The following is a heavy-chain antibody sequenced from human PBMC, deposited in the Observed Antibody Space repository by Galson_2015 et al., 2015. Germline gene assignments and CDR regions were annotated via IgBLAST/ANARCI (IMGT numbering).Heavy chain of an antibody. V-gene: IGHV3-48*01. Sequence: SLRLSCAASGFTFSSYSMNWVRQAPGKGLEWVSYISSSSSTIYYADSVKGRFTISRDIAKNSLYLQMNSLRAEDTAVYYCARDLGDGDYVPYFDYWGQGTLVTVSS. CDR1: GFTFSSYS. CDR3: ARDLGDGDYVPYFDY. D-gene: IGHD4-17*01. CDR2: ISSSSSTI. J-gene: IGHJ4*02.